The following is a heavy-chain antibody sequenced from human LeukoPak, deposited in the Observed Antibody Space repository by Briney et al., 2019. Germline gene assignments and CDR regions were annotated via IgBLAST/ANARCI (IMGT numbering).Heavy chain of an antibody. Sequence: PGGALRLSCAASGFTFHSYTMNWVRQTPAKGLEWVSSIRSIGTDLYYADSVRGRFTIFRDNANNTLHLQINSLKTEDTAVYYCARGVPASVAVSFDYWGLGILVSVPS. CDR1: GFTFHSYT. J-gene: IGHJ4*02. CDR3: ARGVPASVAVSFDY. V-gene: IGHV3-21*01. CDR2: IRSIGTDL. D-gene: IGHD6-19*01.